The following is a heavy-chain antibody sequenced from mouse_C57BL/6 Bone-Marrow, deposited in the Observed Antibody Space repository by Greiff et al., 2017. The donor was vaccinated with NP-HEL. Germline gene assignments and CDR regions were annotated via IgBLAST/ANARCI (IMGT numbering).Heavy chain of an antibody. CDR3: ARSLALDY. J-gene: IGHJ2*01. CDR1: GYTFTSYT. D-gene: IGHD6-2*01. Sequence: VKLMESGAELARPGASVKMSCKASGYTFTSYTMHWVKQRPGQGLEWIGYINPSSGYTKYNQKFKDKATLTADKSSSTAYMQLSSLTSEDSAVYYCARSLALDYWGQGTTLTVSS. V-gene: IGHV1-4*01. CDR2: INPSSGYT.